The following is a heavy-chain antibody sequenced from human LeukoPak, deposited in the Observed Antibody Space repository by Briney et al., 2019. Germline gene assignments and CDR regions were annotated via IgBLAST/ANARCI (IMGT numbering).Heavy chain of an antibody. CDR1: GFTFDDYG. CDR3: ARDYYGGFDR. D-gene: IGHD3-10*01. J-gene: IGHJ5*02. V-gene: IGHV3-20*04. CDR2: INWNGGST. Sequence: GGSLRLSCAASGFTFDDYGMSWVRQAPGKELEWVSGINWNGGSTGYADSVKGRFTISRDNAKKSLYLQMNSLRAEDTALYYCARDYYGGFDRWGQGTLVTVSS.